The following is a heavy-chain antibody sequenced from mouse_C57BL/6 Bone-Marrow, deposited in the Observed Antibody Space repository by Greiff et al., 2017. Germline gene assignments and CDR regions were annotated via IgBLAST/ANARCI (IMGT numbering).Heavy chain of an antibody. CDR3: ARSRYYGSSYYFDY. CDR2: FNPSTGGT. CDR1: GYSFTGYY. V-gene: IGHV1-42*01. Sequence: VHVKQSGPELVKPGASVKISCKASGYSFTGYYMNWVKQSPEKSLEWIGEFNPSTGGTTYNQKFKAKATLTVDKSSSTAYMQLKSLTSEDSAVYYCARSRYYGSSYYFDYWGQGTTLTVSS. D-gene: IGHD1-1*01. J-gene: IGHJ2*01.